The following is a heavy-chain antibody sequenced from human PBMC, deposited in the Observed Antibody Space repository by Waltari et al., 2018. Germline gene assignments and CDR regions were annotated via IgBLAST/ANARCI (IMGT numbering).Heavy chain of an antibody. CDR1: GSTFTRYY. Sequence: QVQLLQSGAEVNKPGASVRVSCRAAGSTFTRYYMHWVPQAPGQGLAWMGRINPNSGGTNYAQKFQGRVTMTRDTSISTAYMELSRLRSDDTAVYYCARVRTGGYYSPFDYWGQGTLVTVSS. J-gene: IGHJ4*02. V-gene: IGHV1-2*06. CDR3: ARVRTGGYYSPFDY. CDR2: INPNSGGT. D-gene: IGHD3-3*01.